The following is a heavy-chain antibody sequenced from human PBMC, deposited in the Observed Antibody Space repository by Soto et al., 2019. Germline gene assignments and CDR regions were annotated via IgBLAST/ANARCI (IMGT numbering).Heavy chain of an antibody. Sequence: GGSLRLSCAAPGFTFSSHWMHWVRQAPGKGLVWVSRINSDGSSTSYADSVKGRFTISRDNAKNTLYLQMNSLRAEDTAVYYCARDTVPPHDFWSGYLPHYWGQGTLVTVSS. J-gene: IGHJ4*02. CDR1: GFTFSSHW. CDR3: ARDTVPPHDFWSGYLPHY. CDR2: INSDGSST. D-gene: IGHD3-3*01. V-gene: IGHV3-74*01.